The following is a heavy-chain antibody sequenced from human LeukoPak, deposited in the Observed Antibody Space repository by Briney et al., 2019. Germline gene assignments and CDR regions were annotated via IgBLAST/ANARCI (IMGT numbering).Heavy chain of an antibody. V-gene: IGHV3-21*01. CDR3: ARKEDNYYGMDV. J-gene: IGHJ6*02. Sequence: GGSLRLSCAASGFTFSSYSMNWVRQAPGKGLEWVSSISSSSSYIYYADSVKGRFTISRDNAKNSPYLQMNSLRAEDTAVYYCARKEDNYYGMDVWGQGTTVTVSS. CDR2: ISSSSSYI. D-gene: IGHD2-15*01. CDR1: GFTFSSYS.